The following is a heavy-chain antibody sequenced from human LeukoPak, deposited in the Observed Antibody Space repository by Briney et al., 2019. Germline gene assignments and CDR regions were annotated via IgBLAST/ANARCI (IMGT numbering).Heavy chain of an antibody. V-gene: IGHV1-8*01. Sequence: ASVKVSCKASGFTFTSYDINWVRQASGQGFEWMGWMNPNTGNTGYAQKFQGRVTMTRDTSTSTAYMELRGLRSEDTAVYYCARDVGVYYFDYWGQGTLVTVSS. D-gene: IGHD1-26*01. CDR3: ARDVGVYYFDY. CDR2: MNPNTGNT. CDR1: GFTFTSYD. J-gene: IGHJ4*02.